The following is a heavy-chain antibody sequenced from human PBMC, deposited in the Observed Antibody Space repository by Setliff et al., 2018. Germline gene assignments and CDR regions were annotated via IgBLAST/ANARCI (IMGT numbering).Heavy chain of an antibody. Sequence: ASVKVSCKASGYTITNFALNWVRQAPGQGLEWMGWISAYNGNTNYAQKLQGRVTMTTDTPTTTAYMDLRGLRSDDTAVYYCARTPPNRGLSNGWYVDYWGQGALVTVSS. CDR2: ISAYNGNT. CDR3: ARTPPNRGLSNGWYVDY. D-gene: IGHD6-19*01. J-gene: IGHJ4*02. CDR1: GYTITNFA. V-gene: IGHV1-18*01.